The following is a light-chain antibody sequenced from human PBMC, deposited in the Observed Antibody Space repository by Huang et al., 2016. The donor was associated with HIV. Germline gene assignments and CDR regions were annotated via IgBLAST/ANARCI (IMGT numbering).Light chain of an antibody. CDR1: QDISSY. Sequence: DIQMTQSPSSVSASVGERVTITCRASQDISSYVAWYQQKPGKAPKLLIYATSTLQSGVPSGFSGSSSGTEFTLTISSLQPEDFATYYCQQTDRFSITFGQGTRLEIK. CDR3: QQTDRFSIT. CDR2: ATS. V-gene: IGKV1-12*01. J-gene: IGKJ5*01.